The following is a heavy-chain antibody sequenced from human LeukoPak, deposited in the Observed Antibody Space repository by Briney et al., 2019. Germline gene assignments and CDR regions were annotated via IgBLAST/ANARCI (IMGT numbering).Heavy chain of an antibody. Sequence: ASVKVSCKASGYTFTSYYMHWVRQAPGQGLEWMGWINPHSGDTNYAHKFQGRVTMTRDTSISNAYMELSSLKSDDTAVYYCAREGGSSYGYAYHWGQGTLVTVSS. D-gene: IGHD5-18*01. CDR1: GYTFTSYY. CDR2: INPHSGDT. J-gene: IGHJ5*02. CDR3: AREGGSSYGYAYH. V-gene: IGHV1-2*07.